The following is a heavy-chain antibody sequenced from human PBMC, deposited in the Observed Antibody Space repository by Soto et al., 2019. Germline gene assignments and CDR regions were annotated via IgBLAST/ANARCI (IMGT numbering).Heavy chain of an antibody. CDR2: IWYDGSTK. CDR1: GFTFSSYG. CDR3: ARDIRYYDILPGTLDY. V-gene: IGHV3-33*01. J-gene: IGHJ4*02. D-gene: IGHD3-9*01. Sequence: QVQLVESGGGVVQPGRSLRLSCAASGFTFSSYGMHWVRQAPGKGLEWVAVIWYDGSTKYYADSVKGRFTISRDNSKHTLYLQMNSLRAEDTAVYYCARDIRYYDILPGTLDYWGQGTLVTVSS.